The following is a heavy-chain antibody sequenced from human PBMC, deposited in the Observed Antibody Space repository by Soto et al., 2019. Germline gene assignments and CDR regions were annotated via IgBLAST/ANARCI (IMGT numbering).Heavy chain of an antibody. V-gene: IGHV4-59*01. CDR2: IYYSGST. D-gene: IGHD2-2*01. J-gene: IGHJ3*02. CDR1: GGSISSYY. Sequence: QVQLQESGPGLVKPSETLSLTCTVSGGSISSYYWSWIRQPPGKGLEWIGYIYYSGSTNYNPSLKSRVTISVDTSKNQFSLKLSSVTAADTAVYYCAREGGCSSTSCYSGGSDAFDIWGQGTMVTVSS. CDR3: AREGGCSSTSCYSGGSDAFDI.